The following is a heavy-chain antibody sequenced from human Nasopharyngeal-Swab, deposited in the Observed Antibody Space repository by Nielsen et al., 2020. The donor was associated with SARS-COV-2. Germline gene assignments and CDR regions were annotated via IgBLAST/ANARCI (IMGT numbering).Heavy chain of an antibody. Sequence: GESLKISCAASGFTFSSYGMHWVRQAPGKGLEWVAFIPHDASNEYYRDSVKGRFPISRDSSKNTLYLQMDSLRGEDTAVFYCARDAPAHYGAFYWGRGTLVTVSS. D-gene: IGHD4-17*01. CDR1: GFTFSSYG. V-gene: IGHV3-30*03. CDR3: ARDAPAHYGAFY. CDR2: IPHDASNE. J-gene: IGHJ4*02.